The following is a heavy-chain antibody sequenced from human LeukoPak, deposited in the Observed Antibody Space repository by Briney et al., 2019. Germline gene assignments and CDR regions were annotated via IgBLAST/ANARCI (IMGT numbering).Heavy chain of an antibody. D-gene: IGHD3-10*01. J-gene: IGHJ4*02. CDR2: IKQDASER. V-gene: IGHV3-7*05. CDR3: ASLRGGSYFDY. Sequence: GGALRLSCVASVFTFRSYWMSWVRQAPEKGLEWVANIKQDASERYYVESLRGRFTSSRDSAKNSLYQQMNSLRAEDTAVYCGASLRGGSYFDYWGQGTLVTVSS. CDR1: VFTFRSYW.